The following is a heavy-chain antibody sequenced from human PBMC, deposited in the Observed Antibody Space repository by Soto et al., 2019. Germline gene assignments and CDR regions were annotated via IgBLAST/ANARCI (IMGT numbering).Heavy chain of an antibody. J-gene: IGHJ4*02. V-gene: IGHV3-33*01. CDR3: ATDSANRRAPIDY. CDR1: GFTFSRHG. CDR2: IWFDGTFQ. Sequence: QVQLVASGGRVVQPGRSLRLSCAASGFTFSRHGMHWVRQAPGKGLEWVAVIWFDGTFQYYTDAVKGRFNISRDYAKKPLLLRMSSMRAEVTAVYYCATDSANRRAPIDYWGQGTGVTVSS.